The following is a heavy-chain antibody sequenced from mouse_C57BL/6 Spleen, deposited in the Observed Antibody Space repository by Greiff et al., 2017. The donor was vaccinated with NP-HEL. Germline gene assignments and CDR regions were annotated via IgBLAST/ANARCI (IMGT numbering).Heavy chain of an antibody. J-gene: IGHJ2*01. V-gene: IGHV5-4*03. CDR2: ISDGGSYT. Sequence: EVKLVESGGGLVKPGGSLKLSCAASGFTFSSYAMSWVRQTPAKRLAWVATISDGGSYTYYPDNVKGRFTISMDNAKNNLYLQMSQLKSEDTAMYYCAKAYDYDEGYFDYWGQGTTLTVSS. D-gene: IGHD2-4*01. CDR3: AKAYDYDEGYFDY. CDR1: GFTFSSYA.